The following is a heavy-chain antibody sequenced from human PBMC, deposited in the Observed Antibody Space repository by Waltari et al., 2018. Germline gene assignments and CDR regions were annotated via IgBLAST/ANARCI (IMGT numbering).Heavy chain of an antibody. V-gene: IGHV3-48*01. D-gene: IGHD1-20*01. Sequence: EVQLVESGGGLVQPGGSLRLSCAASGFSFSSYGMNWVRQAPGKGLELVAHIIGGGYPIYYADSVKGRFTISRDNAKNSLFLQMNGLRAEDTAVYYCASPFYNWDDPLNSWGQGTLVTVSS. CDR3: ASPFYNWDDPLNS. CDR2: IIGGGYPI. J-gene: IGHJ4*02. CDR1: GFSFSSYG.